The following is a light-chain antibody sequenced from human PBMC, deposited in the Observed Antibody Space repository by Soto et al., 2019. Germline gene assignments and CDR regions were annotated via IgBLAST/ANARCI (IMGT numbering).Light chain of an antibody. Sequence: EIVMTQSPATLSVSPGETATLSCRASESVKTNLAWYQQKPGHAPRLLIYGAFTRAAGIPFRFSGSASGTEFTLTISSLQYEDFAVYYCHQYDRWPLSLGGGTKVQIK. CDR2: GAF. CDR1: ESVKTN. CDR3: HQYDRWPLS. J-gene: IGKJ4*01. V-gene: IGKV3-15*01.